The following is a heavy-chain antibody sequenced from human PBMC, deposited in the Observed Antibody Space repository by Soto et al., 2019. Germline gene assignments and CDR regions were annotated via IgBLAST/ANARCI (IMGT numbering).Heavy chain of an antibody. V-gene: IGHV4-59*01. J-gene: IGHJ5*02. D-gene: IGHD6-13*01. CDR3: AREGYIAAAGTSWFDP. CDR1: GGSISSYY. CDR2: IYYSGST. Sequence: PSETLSLTCTVSGGSISSYYWSWIRQPPGKGLEWIGYIYYSGSTNYNPSLKSRVTISVDTSKNQFSLKLSSVTAADTAVYYCAREGYIAAAGTSWFDPWGQGTLVTVSS.